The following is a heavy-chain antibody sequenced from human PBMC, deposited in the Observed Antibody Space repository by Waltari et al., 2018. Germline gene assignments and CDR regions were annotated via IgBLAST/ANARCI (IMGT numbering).Heavy chain of an antibody. CDR3: AKIVAASYYYGMDV. CDR2: IPYDGSNK. V-gene: IGHV3-30*02. Sequence: QVQLLESGGGVVQPGGSLRLSCAASGFTFSSYGMHWVRPAPGKGLEWVAFIPYDGSNKYYADSVKGRFTISRDNSKNTLYLQMNSLRAEDTAVYYCAKIVAASYYYGMDVWGQGTTVTVSS. D-gene: IGHD2-15*01. J-gene: IGHJ6*02. CDR1: GFTFSSYG.